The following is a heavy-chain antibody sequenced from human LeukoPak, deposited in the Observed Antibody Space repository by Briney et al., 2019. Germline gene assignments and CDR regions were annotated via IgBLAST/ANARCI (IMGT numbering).Heavy chain of an antibody. V-gene: IGHV3-11*01. D-gene: IGHD3-22*01. CDR3: ASLKNYYDSSGYLVTDAFDI. CDR1: GFTFSDYY. J-gene: IGHJ3*02. CDR2: ISSSGSTI. Sequence: PGGSLRLSCAASGFTFSDYYMSWIRQAPGKGLEWVSYISSSGSTIYYADSVKGRFTISRDNAKNSLYLQMNSLRAEDTAVYYCASLKNYYDSSGYLVTDAFDIWGQGTMVTVSS.